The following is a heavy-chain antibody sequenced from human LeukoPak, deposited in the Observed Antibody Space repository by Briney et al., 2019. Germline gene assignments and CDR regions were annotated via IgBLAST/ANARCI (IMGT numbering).Heavy chain of an antibody. J-gene: IGHJ6*04. D-gene: IGHD1-26*01. CDR1: GGPISSCGYS. Sequence: SETQSLTCAVSGGPISSCGYSWSWIWQPPGKGLEWIGYIYHSGSTYYNSSLKSRVTISVDRSKNQFSLKLSTVPAADTAVDYCVRGESGMDVWGKGSTVTVSS. CDR3: VRGESGMDV. CDR2: IYHSGST. V-gene: IGHV4-30-2*01.